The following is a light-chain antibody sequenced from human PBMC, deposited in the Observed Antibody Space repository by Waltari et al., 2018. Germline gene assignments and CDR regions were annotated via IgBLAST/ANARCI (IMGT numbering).Light chain of an antibody. CDR2: GAS. V-gene: IGKV3-15*01. J-gene: IGKJ1*01. Sequence: IVMTQSPATLSVSPGERATLSCRASQYISNNLAWYQQRPGQAPRLLIYGASTRATGIPARFTGSGSGTEFTLTITSLQSEDFAVYYCQQYDKWPQTFGQGTKVEIK. CDR3: QQYDKWPQT. CDR1: QYISNN.